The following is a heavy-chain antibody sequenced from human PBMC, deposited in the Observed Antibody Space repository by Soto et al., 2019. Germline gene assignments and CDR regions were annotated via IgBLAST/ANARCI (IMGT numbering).Heavy chain of an antibody. D-gene: IGHD6-13*01. J-gene: IGHJ4*02. CDR3: ARVDRSSWWAFDY. CDR2: ISSYNGNT. Sequence: ASVNVSCKASGYTFSDYGISWVRQAPGQGLELMGWISSYNGNTNSAQKFQHRVTMTIXXXXXXTXMXLXXLXFDXTAMYYCARVDRSSWWAFDYWGQGTLVTVSS. CDR1: GYTFSDYG. V-gene: IGHV1-18*04.